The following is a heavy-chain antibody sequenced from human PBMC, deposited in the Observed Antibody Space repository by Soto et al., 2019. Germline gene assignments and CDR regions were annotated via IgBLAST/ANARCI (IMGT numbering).Heavy chain of an antibody. CDR2: IGSSGATT. Sequence: EVQLLESGGGLVQPGGSLRLSCAASGFTFSRSGMSWVRQAPGKGLEWVSSIGSSGATTYYADSVKGRFTISRDNSRNTLYLQMNSLRAEDTAIYYCAEVEAIRHWGQGTLVTVSS. CDR3: AEVEAIRH. J-gene: IGHJ4*02. CDR1: GFTFSRSG. D-gene: IGHD2-21*01. V-gene: IGHV3-23*01.